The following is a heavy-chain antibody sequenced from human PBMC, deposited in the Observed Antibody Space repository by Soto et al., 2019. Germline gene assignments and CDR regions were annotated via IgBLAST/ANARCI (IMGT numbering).Heavy chain of an antibody. CDR1: GFTVSNTY. CDR3: ARAGNWRHRSLHVFDL. CDR2: TYSGGNT. V-gene: IGHV3-53*01. Sequence: PGGSLRLSCAASGFTVSNTYISWVRQSPEKGLELVSFTYSGGNTDYAASVKGRFTISRDKTRNTLSLDMNGMRGDDTAIYYCARAGNWRHRSLHVFDLWGQGTMVTVSS. D-gene: IGHD1-1*01. J-gene: IGHJ3*01.